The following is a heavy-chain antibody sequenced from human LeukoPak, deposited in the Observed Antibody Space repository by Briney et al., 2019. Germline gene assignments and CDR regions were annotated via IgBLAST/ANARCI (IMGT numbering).Heavy chain of an antibody. D-gene: IGHD2-15*01. Sequence: PSETLSLTCAVYGGSFSGYYWSWIRQPPGKGLGWIGEINHSGSTNYNPSLKSRVTISVDTSKNQFSLKLSSVTAADTAVYYCARGFGYCSGGSCYSGMDVWGKGTTVTVSS. CDR1: GGSFSGYY. V-gene: IGHV4-34*01. J-gene: IGHJ6*04. CDR2: INHSGST. CDR3: ARGFGYCSGGSCYSGMDV.